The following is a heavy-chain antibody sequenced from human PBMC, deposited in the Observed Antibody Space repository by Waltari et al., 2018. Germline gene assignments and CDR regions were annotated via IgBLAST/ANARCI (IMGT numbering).Heavy chain of an antibody. CDR1: GFPFSAYW. J-gene: IGHJ4*02. V-gene: IGHV3-7*03. Sequence: EVQLVESGGGLVQPGGSVRLSCAASGFPFSAYWMSWVRQAPGKGLEWVANIKQDGSEKYYADSVKSRLTISRDNAKNSLYLHMNSLRAEDTALYYCARDTWEQFDYWGQGTLVTVSS. D-gene: IGHD1-26*01. CDR2: IKQDGSEK. CDR3: ARDTWEQFDY.